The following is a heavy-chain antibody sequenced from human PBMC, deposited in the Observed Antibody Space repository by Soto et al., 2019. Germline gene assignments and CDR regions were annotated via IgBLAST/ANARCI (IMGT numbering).Heavy chain of an antibody. CDR1: GGTFSSYA. J-gene: IGHJ6*02. CDR3: ASARGMPSYYYGMDV. Sequence: GASVKVSCKASGGTFSSYAISWLRQAPGQGLEWMGGIIPIFGTANYAQKFQGRVTITADESTSTAYMELSSLRSEDTAVYYCASARGMPSYYYGMDVWGQGTTVTVSS. D-gene: IGHD2-2*01. CDR2: IIPIFGTA. V-gene: IGHV1-69*13.